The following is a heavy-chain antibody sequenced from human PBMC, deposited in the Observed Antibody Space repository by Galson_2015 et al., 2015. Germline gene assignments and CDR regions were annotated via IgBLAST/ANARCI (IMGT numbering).Heavy chain of an antibody. Sequence: SLRLSCAASGFTFDDYAMHWVRHAPGKGLEWVSSITWNGGFIAYAESVKGRFTISRDNARNSLYLQMNSLRPEDTALYYCAKELNGYFDYWGQGTLVTVSS. CDR3: AKELNGYFDY. CDR1: GFTFDDYA. D-gene: IGHD2-8*01. J-gene: IGHJ4*02. CDR2: ITWNGGFI. V-gene: IGHV3-9*01.